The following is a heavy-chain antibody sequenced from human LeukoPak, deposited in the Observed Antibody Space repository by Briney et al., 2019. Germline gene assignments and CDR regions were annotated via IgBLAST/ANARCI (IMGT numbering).Heavy chain of an antibody. D-gene: IGHD2-2*02. CDR2: IIPVFGTS. J-gene: IGHJ5*02. CDR1: GGTFSSYA. Sequence: SVKVSCKASGGTFSSYAISWVRQAPGQGLEWMGGIIPVFGTSNYAQRFQGRVTITADESTRTAYMELSSLRSEDTAVYYCARVTGGRYCSTTSCYMRGWFDPWGQGTLVTVSS. CDR3: ARVTGGRYCSTTSCYMRGWFDP. V-gene: IGHV1-69*13.